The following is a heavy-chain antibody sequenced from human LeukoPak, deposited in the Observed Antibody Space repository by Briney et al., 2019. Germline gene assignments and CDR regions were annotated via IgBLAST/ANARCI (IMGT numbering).Heavy chain of an antibody. CDR1: GYTFTSYD. D-gene: IGHD3-3*01. CDR3: ATGNYYDFWSGYRYFDY. J-gene: IGHJ4*02. Sequence: ASVKVSCKASGYTFTSYDINWVRQATGQGLEWMGWMNPNSGNTGYAQKFQGRVTMTRNTSISTAYMELSSLRSEDTAVYYCATGNYYDFWSGYRYFDYWGQGTLVTVSS. V-gene: IGHV1-8*01. CDR2: MNPNSGNT.